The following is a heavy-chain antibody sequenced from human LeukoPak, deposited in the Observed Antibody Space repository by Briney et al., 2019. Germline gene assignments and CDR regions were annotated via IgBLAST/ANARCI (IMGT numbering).Heavy chain of an antibody. CDR3: ARAGAWQIDP. CDR2: IYHSGST. Sequence: KASETLSLTCTVSGGSISSGGYYWSWLRQPPGKGLEWIGYIYHSGSTYYNPSLKSRVTISVDRSKNQFSLKLSSVTAADTAVYYCARAGAWQIDPWGQGTLVTVSS. D-gene: IGHD3-10*01. CDR1: GGSISSGGYY. J-gene: IGHJ5*02. V-gene: IGHV4-30-2*01.